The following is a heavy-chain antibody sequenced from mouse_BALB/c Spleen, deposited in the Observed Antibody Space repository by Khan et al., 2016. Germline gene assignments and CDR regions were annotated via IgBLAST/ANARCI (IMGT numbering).Heavy chain of an antibody. V-gene: IGHV5-17*02. CDR2: ISSGSGTI. Sequence: EVELVESGGGLVQPGGSRKLSCAASGFTFSSFGMHWVRQAPEKGLGWFAYISSGSGTIYYADPVKGRFTSSRDNPQNTLSMQGTSLRTDDSSMYYCAREGARNSYARAYWGQGTSVTVSA. CDR1: GFTFSSFG. J-gene: IGHJ4*01. CDR3: AREGARNSYARAY.